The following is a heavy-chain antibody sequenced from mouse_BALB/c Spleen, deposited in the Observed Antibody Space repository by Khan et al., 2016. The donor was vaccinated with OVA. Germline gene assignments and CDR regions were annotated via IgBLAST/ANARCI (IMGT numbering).Heavy chain of an antibody. CDR3: AREKYDNYGGAMDY. Sequence: QVQLKQSGTELVRPGASVKLSCKTSGYIFTSYWIHWVKQRSGQGLEWIARIYPGTGSAYYNEKFKGKATLTADRSSSPAFMQLSSLKSEDSAVYIYAREKYDNYGGAMDYWGQGTSVTVSS. CDR2: IYPGTGSA. V-gene: IGHV1S132*01. D-gene: IGHD2-10*02. CDR1: GYIFTSYW. J-gene: IGHJ4*01.